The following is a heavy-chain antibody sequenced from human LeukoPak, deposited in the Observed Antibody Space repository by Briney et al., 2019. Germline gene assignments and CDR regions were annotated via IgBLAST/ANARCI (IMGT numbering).Heavy chain of an antibody. CDR3: LVDVMDV. Sequence: GGSLALSCAASGFTFSNYYMSWLRQAPGKGLEWVANINQDGSAKSYVDSVKGRFTISRDNAKNSVFLQINNLRAEDTAVCDCLVDVMDVWGQGTPVTVSS. V-gene: IGHV3-7*01. CDR2: INQDGSAK. J-gene: IGHJ6*02. CDR1: GFTFSNYY.